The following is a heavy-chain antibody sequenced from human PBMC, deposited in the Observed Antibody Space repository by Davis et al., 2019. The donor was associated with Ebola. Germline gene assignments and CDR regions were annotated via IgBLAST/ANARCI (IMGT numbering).Heavy chain of an antibody. D-gene: IGHD2-8*02. CDR3: AAGGTGGADNWFDP. Sequence: SVKVSCKPSGFTFTRSAVQWVRQARGQRLESIGWVVVGSGDTNYAQKFQGRVTITRDMSTSTAYMELNSLTSEDTAVYYCAAGGTGGADNWFDPWGQGTPVDVSS. J-gene: IGHJ5*02. V-gene: IGHV1-58*01. CDR2: VVVGSGDT. CDR1: GFTFTRSA.